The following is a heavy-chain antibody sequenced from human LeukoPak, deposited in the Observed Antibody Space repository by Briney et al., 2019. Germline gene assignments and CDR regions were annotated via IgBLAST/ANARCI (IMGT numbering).Heavy chain of an antibody. J-gene: IGHJ4*02. V-gene: IGHV4-59*01. CDR1: GGSISSYY. Sequence: PSETLSLTCTVSGGSISSYYWSWIRQPPGKGLEWIGYIYYSGSTNYNPSIKSRVTISVDTSKNQFSLKLSSVTAADTAVYYCARDSLGLGELLDWGQGTLVTVSS. CDR3: ARDSLGLGELLD. CDR2: IYYSGST. D-gene: IGHD3-10*01.